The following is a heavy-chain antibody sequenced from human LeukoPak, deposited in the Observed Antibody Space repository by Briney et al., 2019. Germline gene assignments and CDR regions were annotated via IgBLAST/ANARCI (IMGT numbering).Heavy chain of an antibody. D-gene: IGHD3-22*01. V-gene: IGHV3-9*03. J-gene: IGHJ3*02. CDR1: GFTFDDYA. Sequence: GGSLRLSCAASGFTFDDYAMHWVRQAPGKGLEWVSGISWNSGSIGYADSVKGRFTISRDNAKNSLYLQMNSLRAEDMALYYCAKDKGSSGYDAFDIWGKGTMVTVSS. CDR3: AKDKGSSGYDAFDI. CDR2: ISWNSGSI.